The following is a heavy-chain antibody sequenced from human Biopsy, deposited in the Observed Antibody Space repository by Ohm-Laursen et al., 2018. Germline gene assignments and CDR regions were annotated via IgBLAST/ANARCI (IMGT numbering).Heavy chain of an antibody. J-gene: IGHJ2*01. CDR2: ISYSGTT. CDR1: GGSIGGGEYY. CDR3: ARGVPHYDGSGFPLAGYWYFDL. D-gene: IGHD3-22*01. Sequence: SQTLSLTCTVSGGSIGGGEYYWNWIRQHPWKGLEWIGLISYSGTTFYNPSLESLLTISIDTSKNHFSLNLRSVTAADTAVYYCARGVPHYDGSGFPLAGYWYFDLWGRGTLVTVSS. V-gene: IGHV4-31*01.